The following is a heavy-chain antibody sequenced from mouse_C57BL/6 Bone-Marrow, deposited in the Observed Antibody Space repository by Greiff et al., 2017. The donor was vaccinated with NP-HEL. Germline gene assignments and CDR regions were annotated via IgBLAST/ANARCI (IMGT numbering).Heavy chain of an antibody. D-gene: IGHD1-1*01. CDR2: ISSGGDYI. Sequence: EVKLVESGEGLVKPGGSLKLSCAASGFTFSSYAMSWVRQTPEKRLEWVAYISSGGDYIYYADTVKGRFTISRDNARNTLYLQMSCLKSEDTAMYYCTRVYYGSSLWYFDVWGTGTTVTVSS. J-gene: IGHJ1*03. CDR1: GFTFSSYA. V-gene: IGHV5-9-1*02. CDR3: TRVYYGSSLWYFDV.